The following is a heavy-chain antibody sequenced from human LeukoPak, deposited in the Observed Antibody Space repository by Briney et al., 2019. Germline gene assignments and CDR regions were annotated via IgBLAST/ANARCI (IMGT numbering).Heavy chain of an antibody. CDR1: GFTFDNYA. D-gene: IGHD3-3*02. V-gene: IGHV3-9*03. CDR3: VKAPSQHFWSGYTYWYFDP. CDR2: ISWNSGSI. J-gene: IGHJ2*01. Sequence: GRSLRLSCAASGFTFDNYAMHWVRQAPGKGLEWVSGISWNSGSIVYADSVKGRFTISRDNAKNSLYLQMSSLRVEDLALHYCVKAPSQHFWSGYTYWYFDPWGRGTLVTVAS.